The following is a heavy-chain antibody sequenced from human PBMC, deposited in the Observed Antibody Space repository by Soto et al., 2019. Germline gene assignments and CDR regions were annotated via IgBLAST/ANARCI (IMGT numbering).Heavy chain of an antibody. V-gene: IGHV4-34*01. Sequence: SETLSLTCAVYGGSFSGYYWSRTRQPPGKGLEWIGEINHSGSTNYNPPLKSRVTISIDTSKNQFSLKLSSVTAADTAVYYCARATPGEDIVVVPAAMYWFDPWGQGTPVTVSS. J-gene: IGHJ5*02. D-gene: IGHD2-2*01. CDR3: ARATPGEDIVVVPAAMYWFDP. CDR1: GGSFSGYY. CDR2: INHSGST.